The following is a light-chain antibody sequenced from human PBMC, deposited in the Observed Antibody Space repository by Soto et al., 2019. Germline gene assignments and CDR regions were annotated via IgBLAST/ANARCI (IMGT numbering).Light chain of an antibody. J-gene: IGLJ2*01. V-gene: IGLV2-14*01. CDR3: SSFTISRNTVI. Sequence: QSVLTQPPSASGSPGQSVTISCTGTSSDVGAYDYVCWYQYHPGKAPKLMIYDVSNRPSGISNRFSGSKSVNTASLTISGLQAEDEDDYYCSSFTISRNTVIFGGGTKLTVL. CDR2: DVS. CDR1: SSDVGAYDY.